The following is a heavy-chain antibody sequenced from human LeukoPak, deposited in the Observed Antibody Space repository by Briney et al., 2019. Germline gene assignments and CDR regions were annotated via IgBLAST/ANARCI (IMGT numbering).Heavy chain of an antibody. V-gene: IGHV3-48*03. CDR1: GFTFSSYE. J-gene: IGHJ4*02. CDR3: ARDYNWSPDY. Sequence: GGSLRLYCAASGFTFSSYEMNWVRQAPGKGLEWVSYISSRDNTKYYADSVKGRFTTSRDNAKNSLYLQMNSLRAEDTAVYYCARDYNWSPDYWGQGTLVTVSS. CDR2: ISSRDNTK. D-gene: IGHD1-20*01.